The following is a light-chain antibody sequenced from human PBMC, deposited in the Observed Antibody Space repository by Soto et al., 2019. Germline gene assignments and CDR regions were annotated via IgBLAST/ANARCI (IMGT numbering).Light chain of an antibody. J-gene: IGLJ2*01. CDR1: SSDGGGYNY. CDR3: SSYTSSSTLGV. CDR2: EVS. V-gene: IGLV2-14*01. Sequence: QSALTQPASVSGSPGQSITISCTGTSSDGGGYNYVSWYQQHPGKAPKLMIYEVSNRPSGVSNRFSGSKSGNTAYLTISGLQAEDEDDYYCSSYTSSSTLGVFGGGTKVTVL.